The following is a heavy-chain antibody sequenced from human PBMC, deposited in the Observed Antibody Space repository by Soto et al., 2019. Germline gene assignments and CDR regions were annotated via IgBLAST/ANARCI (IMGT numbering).Heavy chain of an antibody. CDR2: IYPGDPDT. J-gene: IGHJ3*01. V-gene: IGHV5-51*01. D-gene: IGHD6-25*01. CDR1: GYSFTTYC. Sequence: GESLKISCDGSGYSFTTYCIGLVRRMPGKGLEWMGIIYPGDPDTRYSPSFQGQVTISADKSISTAYLQWSSLKASDTAMYYCAAAGNHDAFDFWGQGTMVTVSS. CDR3: AAAGNHDAFDF.